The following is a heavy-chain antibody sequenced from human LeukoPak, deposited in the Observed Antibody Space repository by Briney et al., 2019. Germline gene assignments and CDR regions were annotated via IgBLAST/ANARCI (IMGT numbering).Heavy chain of an antibody. Sequence: SVRVSCKASGGTFTSYAISWVRQAPGQGLEWMGGIISIFDTANYAQKFQGRVTITADKSTSTAYMELSSLRSEDTAVYYCASLDCSNTSCYDCWGQGTLVTVSS. CDR1: GGTFTSYA. J-gene: IGHJ4*02. CDR3: ASLDCSNTSCYDC. V-gene: IGHV1-69*06. CDR2: IISIFDTA. D-gene: IGHD2-2*01.